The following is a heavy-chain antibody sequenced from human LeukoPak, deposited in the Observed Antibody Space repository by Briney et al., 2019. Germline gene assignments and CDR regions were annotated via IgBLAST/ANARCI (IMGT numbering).Heavy chain of an antibody. CDR1: GFSFDKFG. D-gene: IGHD1-26*01. Sequence: PGGSLRLSSVASGFSFDKFGMHWVCQAPGKGLEYVSSVSADESGKYYTKSVRGRFSISRDNSKNTMYLQLGNLRPDDMGIYYCASLDRSEIPWGPGTLVTVSS. CDR2: VSADESGK. V-gene: IGHV3-64*01. J-gene: IGHJ5*02. CDR3: ASLDRSEIP.